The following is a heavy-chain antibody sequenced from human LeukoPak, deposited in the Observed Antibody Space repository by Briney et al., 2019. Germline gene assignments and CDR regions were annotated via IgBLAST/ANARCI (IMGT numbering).Heavy chain of an antibody. V-gene: IGHV3-48*03. Sequence: GGSLRLSCAASGFSFISYEMNWVREAPGKGLEWVSCISPSGNTIYYADSVKGRFTVSRDNARNSLFLQLNSLRAEDTAVYYCARDGPGYSFDSWGRGTLVAVSS. CDR2: ISPSGNTI. D-gene: IGHD5-18*01. J-gene: IGHJ4*02. CDR1: GFSFISYE. CDR3: ARDGPGYSFDS.